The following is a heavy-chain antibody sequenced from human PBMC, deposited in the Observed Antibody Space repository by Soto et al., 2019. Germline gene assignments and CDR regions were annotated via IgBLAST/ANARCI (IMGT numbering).Heavy chain of an antibody. CDR3: ARDGLYSSSPAFDY. V-gene: IGHV4-4*07. D-gene: IGHD6-6*01. Sequence: SETLSLTCTVSGGSISSYYWSWIRQPAGKGLEWIGRIYTSGSTNYNPSLKSRVTMSVDTSKNQFSLKLSSVTAADTAVYYCARDGLYSSSPAFDYWGQGTLVTV. CDR2: IYTSGST. J-gene: IGHJ4*02. CDR1: GGSISSYY.